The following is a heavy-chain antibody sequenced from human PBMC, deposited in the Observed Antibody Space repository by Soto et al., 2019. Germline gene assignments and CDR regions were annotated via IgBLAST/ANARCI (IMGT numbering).Heavy chain of an antibody. D-gene: IGHD3-3*01. J-gene: IGHJ6*02. CDR2: INHSGST. CDR1: GGSFSGYY. Sequence: SETLSLTCAVYGGSFSGYYWSWIRQPPGKGLEWIGEINHSGSTNYNPSLKSRVTISVDTSKNQFSLKLSSVTAADTAVYYCAKDVLRFLEWLAFYGMDVWGQGTTVT. V-gene: IGHV4-34*01. CDR3: AKDVLRFLEWLAFYGMDV.